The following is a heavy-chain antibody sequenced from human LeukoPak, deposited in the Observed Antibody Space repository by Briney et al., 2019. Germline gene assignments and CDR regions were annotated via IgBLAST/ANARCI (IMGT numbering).Heavy chain of an antibody. D-gene: IGHD3-22*01. V-gene: IGHV3-23*01. J-gene: IGHJ6*03. CDR1: GFTFNSYG. CDR3: RKSGYYDSSGYYEGGYYYYYMDV. CDR2: ISGSGGST. Sequence: PGGTLRLSCAASGFTFNSYGMSWVRQAPGKGMEWVSAISGSGGSTYYADSVKGRFTISRDNSKNTLYLQMNSLRAEDTAVYYCRKSGYYDSSGYYEGGYYYYYMDVWGKGTTVTISS.